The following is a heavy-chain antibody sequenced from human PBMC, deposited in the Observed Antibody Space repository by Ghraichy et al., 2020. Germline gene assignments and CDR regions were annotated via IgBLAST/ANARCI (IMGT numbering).Heavy chain of an antibody. CDR2: IYYSGST. Sequence: SETLSLTCTVSGGSVSSGSYYWSWIRQPPGKGLEWIGYIYYSGSTNYNPSLKSRVTISVDTSKNQFSLKLSSVTAADTAVYYCARVPYYDFWSGYYTGPYMDVWGKGTTVTVSS. J-gene: IGHJ6*03. CDR3: ARVPYYDFWSGYYTGPYMDV. D-gene: IGHD3-3*01. V-gene: IGHV4-61*01. CDR1: GGSVSSGSYY.